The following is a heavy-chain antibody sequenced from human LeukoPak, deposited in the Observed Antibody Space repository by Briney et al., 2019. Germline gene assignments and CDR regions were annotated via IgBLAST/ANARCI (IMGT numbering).Heavy chain of an antibody. D-gene: IGHD3-10*01. CDR3: ARDFRITMVRGVIIRKTPFDY. Sequence: GASVKVSCKASGYTFTSYGISWVRQAPGQGLEWMGWISAYNGNTNYAQKLQGRVTMTTDTSTSTAYMELRSLRSDDTAVYYCARDFRITMVRGVIIRKTPFDYWGQGTLVTVSS. CDR1: GYTFTSYG. V-gene: IGHV1-18*01. CDR2: ISAYNGNT. J-gene: IGHJ4*02.